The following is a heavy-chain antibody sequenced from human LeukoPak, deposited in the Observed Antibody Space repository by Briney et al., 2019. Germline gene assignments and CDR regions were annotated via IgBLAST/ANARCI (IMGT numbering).Heavy chain of an antibody. CDR1: GFTFNSYA. V-gene: IGHV3-23*01. D-gene: IGHD6-13*01. Sequence: PGGSLRLSCAASGFTFNSYAMSWVRQAPGKGLEWVSAISGSGGSTYYADSVKGRFTISRDNSKNTLYLQMNSLKTEDTAVYYCTTDWGIAGSDFDYWGQGTLVTVSS. CDR2: ISGSGGST. J-gene: IGHJ4*02. CDR3: TTDWGIAGSDFDY.